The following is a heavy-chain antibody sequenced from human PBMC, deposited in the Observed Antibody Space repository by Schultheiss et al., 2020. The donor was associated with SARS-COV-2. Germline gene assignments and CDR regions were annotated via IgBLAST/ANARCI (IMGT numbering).Heavy chain of an antibody. D-gene: IGHD6-6*01. Sequence: GGSLRLSCAASGFTFSSYAMHWVRQAPGKGLEWVAVISYDGSNKYCADSVKGRFTISRDNSKNTLYLQMNSLRAEDTAVYYCARVAGGYSSSSPGDYWGQGTLVTVSS. CDR3: ARVAGGYSSSSPGDY. V-gene: IGHV3-30-3*01. J-gene: IGHJ4*02. CDR2: ISYDGSNK. CDR1: GFTFSSYA.